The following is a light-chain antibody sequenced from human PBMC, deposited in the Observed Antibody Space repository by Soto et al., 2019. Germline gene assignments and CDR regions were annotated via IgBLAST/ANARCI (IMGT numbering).Light chain of an antibody. Sequence: QPVLTQPASVSGSPGQSITISCTGTNNDVGAHNLVSWYQHHPGKAPRLMISEVSNRPSGVSNRFSASKSGNTASLTISGLQAEDEADYYCSSYTMSTTVIFGGGTKVTVL. CDR1: NNDVGAHNL. J-gene: IGLJ2*01. CDR2: EVS. CDR3: SSYTMSTTVI. V-gene: IGLV2-14*01.